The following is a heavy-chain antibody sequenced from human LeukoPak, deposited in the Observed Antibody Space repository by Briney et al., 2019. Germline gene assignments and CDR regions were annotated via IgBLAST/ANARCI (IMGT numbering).Heavy chain of an antibody. CDR3: ARAGREIEPDY. J-gene: IGHJ4*02. D-gene: IGHD1-14*01. CDR1: GFTFSSYS. Sequence: GETLRLSCAASGFTFSSYSMNWVRQAPGKGLEWVSSISSSSSYIYYADSVKGRFTISRDNAKNSLYLQMNSLRAEDTAVYYCARAGREIEPDYWGQGTLVTVSS. V-gene: IGHV3-21*01. CDR2: ISSSSSYI.